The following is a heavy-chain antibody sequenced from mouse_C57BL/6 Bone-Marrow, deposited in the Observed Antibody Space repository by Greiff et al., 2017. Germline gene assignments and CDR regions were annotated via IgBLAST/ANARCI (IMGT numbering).Heavy chain of an antibody. J-gene: IGHJ3*01. D-gene: IGHD1-1*01. V-gene: IGHV5-16*01. Sequence: EVQVVESEGGLVQPGSSMKLSCTASGFTFSDYYMAWVRQVPEKGLEWVANINYDGSSTYYLDSLKSRFIISRDNAKNILYLQMSSLKSEDTATYYCARGGGSSYGFAYWGQGTLVTVSA. CDR1: GFTFSDYY. CDR2: INYDGSST. CDR3: ARGGGSSYGFAY.